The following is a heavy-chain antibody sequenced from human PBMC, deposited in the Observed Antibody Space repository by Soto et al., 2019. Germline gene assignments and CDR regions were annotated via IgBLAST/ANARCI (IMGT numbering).Heavy chain of an antibody. V-gene: IGHV4-31*03. J-gene: IGHJ4*02. CDR1: GGSISSGGYY. CDR2: IYYSGST. D-gene: IGHD4-17*01. Sequence: QVQLQESGPGLVKPSQTLSLTCTVSGGSISSGGYYWSWIRQHPGKGLEWFGYIYYSGSTYYNPSLRSRVSISLDTSKNQFSRKLSSVTAADTAVYYCARSPEATVTAFDYWGQGTLVTVSS. CDR3: ARSPEATVTAFDY.